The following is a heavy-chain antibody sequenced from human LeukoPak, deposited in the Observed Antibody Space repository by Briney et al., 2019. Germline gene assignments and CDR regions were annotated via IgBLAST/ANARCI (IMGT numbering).Heavy chain of an antibody. CDR2: IDWDDDK. V-gene: IGHV2-70*11. Sequence: SGPTLVKPTQTLTLTCTFSGFSLSTSGMCVSWIRHPPGKALEWLERIDWDDDKYYSTSLKTRLTISKDTSKNQVVLTMTNMDPLDTATYYCARIRRTTVVTAGAFDIWGQGTMVTVSS. CDR3: ARIRRTTVVTAGAFDI. D-gene: IGHD4-23*01. J-gene: IGHJ3*02. CDR1: GFSLSTSGMC.